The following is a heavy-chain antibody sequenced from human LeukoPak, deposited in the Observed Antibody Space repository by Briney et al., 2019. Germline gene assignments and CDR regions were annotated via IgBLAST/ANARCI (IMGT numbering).Heavy chain of an antibody. CDR3: AKDLTAYCGGDCYPNFDY. CDR2: ISGSGGST. CDR1: GFTFSSYA. Sequence: GGSLRLSCAASGFTFSSYAMSWVRQGPGKGLEWVSAISGSGGSTYYADSVKGRFTISRDNSKNTLYLQMNSLRAEDTAVYYCAKDLTAYCGGDCYPNFDYWGQGTLVTVSS. D-gene: IGHD2-21*01. V-gene: IGHV3-23*01. J-gene: IGHJ4*02.